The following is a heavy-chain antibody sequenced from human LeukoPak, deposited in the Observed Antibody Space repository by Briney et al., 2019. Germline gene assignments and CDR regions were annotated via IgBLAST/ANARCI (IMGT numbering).Heavy chain of an antibody. CDR3: ARANRIAAQIDY. D-gene: IGHD2-15*01. Sequence: SETLSLTCTVSGGSISSGGYYWSWIRQHPGKGLEWIGYIYYSGSTYYNPSLKSRVTISVDTSKNQFSLNLSSVTAADTAVYYCARANRIAAQIDYWGQGTLVTVSS. CDR2: IYYSGST. CDR1: GGSISSGGYY. J-gene: IGHJ4*02. V-gene: IGHV4-31*03.